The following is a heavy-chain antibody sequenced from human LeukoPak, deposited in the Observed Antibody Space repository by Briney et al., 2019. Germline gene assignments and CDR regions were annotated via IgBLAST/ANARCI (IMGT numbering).Heavy chain of an antibody. J-gene: IGHJ6*03. D-gene: IGHD2-21*02. CDR3: ARGVTARGFYYYMDA. CDR1: GYTFTSYG. V-gene: IGHV1-2*02. CDR2: INPNSGGT. Sequence: ASVKVSCKASGYTFTSYGISWVRQAPGQGLEWVGWINPNSGGTSYAQKFQGRVTMTRDTSISTAYMDLSRLRSDDTAVYYCARGVTARGFYYYMDAWGKGTTVTISS.